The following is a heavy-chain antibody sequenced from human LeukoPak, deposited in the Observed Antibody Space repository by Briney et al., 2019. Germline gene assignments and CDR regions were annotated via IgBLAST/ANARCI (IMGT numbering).Heavy chain of an antibody. CDR2: MLYSGST. CDR3: ARSDIWGSYRFLDY. D-gene: IGHD3-16*02. CDR1: GASISNYY. Sequence: SETLSLTCTVSGASISNYYWSWIRQSPGKGLEWIGYMLYSGSTNQNPSLRSRVTISVDTSKNQVSLRLSSVTAADTAVYYCARSDIWGSYRFLDYWGQGALVTVSS. J-gene: IGHJ4*02. V-gene: IGHV4-59*08.